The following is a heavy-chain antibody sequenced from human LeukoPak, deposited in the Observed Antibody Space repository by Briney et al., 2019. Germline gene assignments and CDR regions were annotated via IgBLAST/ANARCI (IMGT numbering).Heavy chain of an antibody. CDR1: GYTFTRYY. Sequence: ASVKVSCKASGYTFTRYYIHWVRQAPGQGLEWMGIINPSGGTTNYAQKFQGRVTMTRDTSTSTVYMELSSLRSEDTAVYYRARAGGGDGYNYVYWGQGTLVTVSS. V-gene: IGHV1-46*01. CDR3: ARAGGGDGYNYVY. J-gene: IGHJ4*02. CDR2: INPSGGTT. D-gene: IGHD5-24*01.